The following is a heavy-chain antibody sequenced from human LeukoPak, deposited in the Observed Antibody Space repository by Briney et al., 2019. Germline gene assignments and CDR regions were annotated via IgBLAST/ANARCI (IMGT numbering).Heavy chain of an antibody. CDR1: GYSISSGYY. V-gene: IGHV4-38-2*02. Sequence: SETLSLTCAVSGYSISSGYYWGWIRQPPRKGLEWIGSIYHNGNTYYNPSLKSRVTISVDTSSNHFSLKLRSVTAADTAVYYCVRDIYDDNNWGQGTLVTVSS. CDR2: IYHNGNT. D-gene: IGHD3-16*01. J-gene: IGHJ4*02. CDR3: VRDIYDDNN.